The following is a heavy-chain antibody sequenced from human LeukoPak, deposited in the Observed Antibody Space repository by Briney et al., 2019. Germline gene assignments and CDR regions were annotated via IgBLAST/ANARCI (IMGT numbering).Heavy chain of an antibody. J-gene: IGHJ6*03. CDR2: IIPILGIA. D-gene: IGHD3-3*01. V-gene: IGHV1-69*04. CDR1: GGTFSSYT. CDR3: ARDIYDFWSGYNYYYYMDV. Sequence: GSSVKVSCKASGGTFSSYTISWVRQAPGQGLECMGRIIPILGIANYAQKFQGRVTITADKSTSTAYMELSSLRSEDTAVYYCARDIYDFWSGYNYYYYMDVWGKGTTVTVSS.